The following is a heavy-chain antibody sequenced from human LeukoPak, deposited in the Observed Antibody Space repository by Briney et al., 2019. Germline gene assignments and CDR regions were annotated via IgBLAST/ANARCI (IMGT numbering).Heavy chain of an antibody. D-gene: IGHD2-21*02. V-gene: IGHV1-18*01. Sequence: ASVKVSCKASGYTFSSYGISWVRQAPGQGLEWMAWISAYNGKTNFARKFQGRVTMTRDTSTSTVYMELSSLRSEDTAVYYCARGMVVTAPSAFDIWGQGTMVTVSS. CDR1: GYTFSSYG. CDR2: ISAYNGKT. J-gene: IGHJ3*02. CDR3: ARGMVVTAPSAFDI.